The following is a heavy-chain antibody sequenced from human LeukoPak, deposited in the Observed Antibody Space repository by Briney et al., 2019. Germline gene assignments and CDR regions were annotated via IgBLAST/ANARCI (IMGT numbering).Heavy chain of an antibody. Sequence: SETLSLTCTVSGGSISSSSYYWGWIRQPPGKGLEWIGGIYYSGSTYYNPSLKSRVTISVDTSKNQFSLKLSSVTAADTAVYYCAKTVPAAPLGSFDIWGQGTMVTVSS. D-gene: IGHD2-2*01. CDR1: GGSISSSSYY. J-gene: IGHJ3*02. V-gene: IGHV4-39*01. CDR2: IYYSGST. CDR3: AKTVPAAPLGSFDI.